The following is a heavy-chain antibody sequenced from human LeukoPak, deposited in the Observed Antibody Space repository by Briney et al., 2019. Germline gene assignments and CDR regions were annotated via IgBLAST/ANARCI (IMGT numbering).Heavy chain of an antibody. J-gene: IGHJ3*02. CDR2: INPNSGGT. D-gene: IGHD1-14*01. CDR3: ARLVRVGTNDAFDI. V-gene: IGHV1-2*02. CDR1: GYTFTGYY. Sequence: ASVRVSCKASGYTFTGYYMHWVRQAPGQGLEWMGWINPNSGGTNYAQKFQGRVTMTRDTSISTAYMELSRLRSDDTAVYYCARLVRVGTNDAFDIWGQGTMVTVSS.